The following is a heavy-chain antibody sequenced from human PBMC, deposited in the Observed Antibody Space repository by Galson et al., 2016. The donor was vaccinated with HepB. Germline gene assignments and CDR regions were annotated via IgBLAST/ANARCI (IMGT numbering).Heavy chain of an antibody. CDR3: AREPELAFDY. D-gene: IGHD3-10*01. CDR2: INPSGGST. CDR1: GYTFTSYY. J-gene: IGHJ4*02. Sequence: SVKVSCKASGYTFTSYYMHWVRQAPGQGLEWMGIINPSGGSTNYAQNFQGRVTMTRDTSTSTVYMELSSLRSEDTAVYYCAREPELAFDYWGQGTLVTVSS. V-gene: IGHV1-46*01.